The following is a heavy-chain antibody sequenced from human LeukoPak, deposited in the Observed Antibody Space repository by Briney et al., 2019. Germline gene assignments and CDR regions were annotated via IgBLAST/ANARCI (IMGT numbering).Heavy chain of an antibody. D-gene: IGHD3-10*01. CDR1: GGSISSGGYY. V-gene: IGHV4-31*03. CDR2: IYYSGST. CDR3: ARGRYYYGPPTNWFDP. Sequence: SQTLSLTCTVSGGSISSGGYYWSWIRQHPGTGLEWIGYIYYSGSTYYNPSLKSRVTISVDTSKNQFSLRLSSVTAADTAVYYCARGRYYYGPPTNWFDPWGQGTLVTVSS. J-gene: IGHJ5*02.